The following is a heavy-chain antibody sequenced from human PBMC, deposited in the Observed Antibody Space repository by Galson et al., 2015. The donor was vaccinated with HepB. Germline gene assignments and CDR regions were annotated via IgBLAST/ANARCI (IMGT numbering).Heavy chain of an antibody. D-gene: IGHD4-11*01. V-gene: IGHV3-21*01. J-gene: IGHJ4*02. CDR2: ISSSSGYI. Sequence: SLRLSCAASGFTFSTYSMSWVRQAPGKGLEWVSSISSSSGYINYADSVKGRFIISRDNAKNLLHLQLNSLRAEDTAVYYCAREDFRTVTTDDYWGQGTLVTVSS. CDR3: AREDFRTVTTDDY. CDR1: GFTFSTYS.